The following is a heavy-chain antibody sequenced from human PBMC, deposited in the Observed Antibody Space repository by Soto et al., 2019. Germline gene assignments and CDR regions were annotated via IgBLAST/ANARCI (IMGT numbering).Heavy chain of an antibody. CDR2: ISPHKDNT. CDR3: ASDLDGSGSYYTNY. J-gene: IGHJ4*02. V-gene: IGHV1-18*01. CDR1: GYSFSSIG. Sequence: QVQLVQSGAEVKKPGASVKVSCKTSGYSFSSIGISWVRQAPGQGLEWMGWISPHKDNTYYAQRLQGRVTMTTDTSTSTAYMELRSLRSDDTAVYFCASDLDGSGSYYTNYWGQGTLVTVSS. D-gene: IGHD3-10*01.